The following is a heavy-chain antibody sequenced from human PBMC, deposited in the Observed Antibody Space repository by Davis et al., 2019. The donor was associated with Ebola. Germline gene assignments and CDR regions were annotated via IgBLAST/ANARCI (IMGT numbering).Heavy chain of an antibody. J-gene: IGHJ5*02. V-gene: IGHV3-74*01. CDR2: INSHGSST. CDR3: AREMYSSSRSPFDP. CDR1: GFTFSSYW. Sequence: GESLKISCAASGFTFSSYWMHWVRQAPGKGLVWVSRINSHGSSTSYADSVKGRFTIFRDNAKNTLYLQMNSLRAEDTAVYYCAREMYSSSRSPFDPWGQGTLVTVSS. D-gene: IGHD6-6*01.